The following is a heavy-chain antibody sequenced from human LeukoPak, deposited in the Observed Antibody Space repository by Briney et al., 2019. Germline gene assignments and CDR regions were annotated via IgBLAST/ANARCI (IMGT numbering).Heavy chain of an antibody. D-gene: IGHD4-17*01. J-gene: IGHJ5*02. CDR2: IHYTGST. Sequence: PSEPLSLTCTVSGGSISSSSYSWGWIRQPPGKGLEWIGSIHYTGSTSYNPSLKSRVTISVHTSKNQFSLQLSSVTAADTAVYYCARPTVTSYNWFDPWGQGTLVTVSS. CDR1: GGSISSSSYS. V-gene: IGHV4-39*01. CDR3: ARPTVTSYNWFDP.